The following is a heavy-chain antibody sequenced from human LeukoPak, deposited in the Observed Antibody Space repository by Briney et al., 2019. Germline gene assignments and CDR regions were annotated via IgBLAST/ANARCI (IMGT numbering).Heavy chain of an antibody. J-gene: IGHJ4*02. D-gene: IGHD5-18*01. CDR3: AKDHSYGPLAFDY. Sequence: GGSLRLSCAASGFTFRNYWMSWVRQAPGKGLEWVATIKQDGSEKYYGDSVKGRFTISRDNSKNTLYLQMNSLRAEDTAVYYCAKDHSYGPLAFDYWGQGTLVTVSS. V-gene: IGHV3-7*03. CDR1: GFTFRNYW. CDR2: IKQDGSEK.